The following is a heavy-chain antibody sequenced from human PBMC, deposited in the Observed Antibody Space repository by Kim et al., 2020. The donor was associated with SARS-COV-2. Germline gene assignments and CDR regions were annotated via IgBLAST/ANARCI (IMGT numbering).Heavy chain of an antibody. CDR2: ISGGGSNR. V-gene: IGHV3-23*01. D-gene: IGHD1-1*01. CDR3: AKSHPAWAHDAIDV. Sequence: GGSLRLSCAASGFTFDSYAMSWVRQAPGKGLEWVSYISGGGSNRFYVGSVKGRFTISRDNSKNTLFLQLNSLRAEDTALYYCAKSHPAWAHDAIDVWGLG. CDR1: GFTFDSYA. J-gene: IGHJ3*01.